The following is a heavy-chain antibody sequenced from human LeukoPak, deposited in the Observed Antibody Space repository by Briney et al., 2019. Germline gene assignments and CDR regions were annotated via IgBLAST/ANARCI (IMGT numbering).Heavy chain of an antibody. CDR1: GFTLREHY. CDR2: KRNKANSYTT. Sequence: PGGSVRLSCTVWGFTLREHYMEGVRRARGGGGEWLARKRNKANSYTTKYAASVEGRFTISRDDSKNSLYLQMNSLKIEDTAVYYCVRGYRGFDIWGQGTMVTVSS. V-gene: IGHV3-72*01. CDR3: VRGYRGFDI. J-gene: IGHJ3*02. D-gene: IGHD1-26*01.